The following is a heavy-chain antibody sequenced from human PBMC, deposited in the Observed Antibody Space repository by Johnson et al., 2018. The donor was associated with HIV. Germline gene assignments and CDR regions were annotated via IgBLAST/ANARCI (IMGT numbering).Heavy chain of an antibody. J-gene: IGHJ3*02. CDR3: ASSESFGAFDI. D-gene: IGHD1-26*01. V-gene: IGHV3-30*03. CDR2: ISFDGSNK. Sequence: QVQLVESGGGLVQPGGSLRVSCAASGFTFSSYGMHWVRQAPGQGLEWVALISFDGSNKYYADSVKGRFTISRDNSKNTLYLQMNSLRAEDTAVYYCASSESFGAFDIWGRGTMVTVSS. CDR1: GFTFSSYG.